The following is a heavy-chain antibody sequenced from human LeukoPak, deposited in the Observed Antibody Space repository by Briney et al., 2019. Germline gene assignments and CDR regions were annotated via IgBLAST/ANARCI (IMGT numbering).Heavy chain of an antibody. J-gene: IGHJ6*03. CDR1: GGSISNYY. D-gene: IGHD5-12*01. Sequence: SETLSLTCTVSGGSISNYYWSWIRQPAGKGLEWIGRIYTSGSTNYNPSLKSRVTMSVDTSKNQFSLKLSSVTAADTAVYYCARDRGYDYYYYYYMDVWGKGTTVTVSS. CDR2: IYTSGST. CDR3: ARDRGYDYYYYYYMDV. V-gene: IGHV4-4*07.